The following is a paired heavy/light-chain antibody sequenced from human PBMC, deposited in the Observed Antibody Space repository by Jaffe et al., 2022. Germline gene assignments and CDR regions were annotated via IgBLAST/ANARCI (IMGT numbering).Light chain of an antibody. J-gene: IGLJ2*01. V-gene: IGLV4-69*01. CDR2: LNSDGSH. Sequence: QLVLTQSPSASASLGASVKLTCTLSSGHSSYAIAWHQQQPEKGPRYLMKLNSDGSHSKGDGIPDRFSGSSSGAERYLTISSLQSEDEADYYCQTWGTGIYVVFGGGTKLTVL. CDR1: SGHSSYA. CDR3: QTWGTGIYVV.
Heavy chain of an antibody. CDR2: ISSNGGST. V-gene: IGHV3-64*01. J-gene: IGHJ3*02. CDR1: GFTFSSYA. CDR3: ARESRYFDWLLPGDAFDI. D-gene: IGHD3-9*01. Sequence: EVQLVESGGGLVQPGGSLRLSCAASGFTFSSYAMHWVRQAPGKGLEYVSAISSNGGSTYYANSVKGRFTISRDNSKNTLYLQMGSLRAEDMAVYYCARESRYFDWLLPGDAFDIWGQGTMVTVSS.